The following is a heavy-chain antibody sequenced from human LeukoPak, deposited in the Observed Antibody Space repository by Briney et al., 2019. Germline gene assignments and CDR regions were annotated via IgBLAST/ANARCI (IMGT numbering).Heavy chain of an antibody. CDR3: GCGYSYGYVPLFDY. V-gene: IGHV4-39*01. J-gene: IGHJ4*02. D-gene: IGHD5-18*01. CDR2: IYYSGST. CDR1: GRSISSSSYY. Sequence: SETLSLACTVSGRSISSSSYYSGWIRQPPGKGLEWLGSIYYSGSTYYNPSLKSRVTIPVDTSKNQFSLKLSSVTAADTAVYYCGCGYSYGYVPLFDYWGQGTLVTVSS.